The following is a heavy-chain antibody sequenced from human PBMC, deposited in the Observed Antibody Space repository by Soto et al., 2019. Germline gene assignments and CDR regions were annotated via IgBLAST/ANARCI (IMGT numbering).Heavy chain of an antibody. CDR3: AREPEDGVPGDF. V-gene: IGHV1-3*01. CDR2: IRVAHNSP. CDR1: GYTFTSHT. Sequence: VHLVQSGDEVKEPGASVKVSCKASGYTFTSHTLHWARQAPGQGLEWMGWIRVAHNSPRYAQRCQGGVTFSTDTTATTGYMELSDLTREDTATYYCAREPEDGVPGDFWGQVTLVDVTS. D-gene: IGHD2-8*01. J-gene: IGHJ4*02.